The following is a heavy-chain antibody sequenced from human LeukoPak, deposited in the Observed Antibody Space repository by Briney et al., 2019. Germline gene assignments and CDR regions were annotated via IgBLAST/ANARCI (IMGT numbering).Heavy chain of an antibody. V-gene: IGHV1-69*04. CDR1: GGTFISYA. J-gene: IGHJ5*02. CDR3: ARHYYDSSGYLYWFDP. CDR2: IIPILSIA. Sequence: SVKVSCKASGGTFISYAISWVRQAPGQGLEWMGTIIPILSIANYAQKFQGRVTITADKSTSTAYMELSSLRSDDTAVYYCARHYYDSSGYLYWFDPWGQGTLVTVSS. D-gene: IGHD3-22*01.